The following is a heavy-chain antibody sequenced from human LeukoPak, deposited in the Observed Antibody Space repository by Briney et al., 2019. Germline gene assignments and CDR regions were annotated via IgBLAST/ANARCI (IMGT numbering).Heavy chain of an antibody. J-gene: IGHJ4*02. CDR1: GDNVTSYY. D-gene: IGHD6-13*01. CDR3: ARGLYSSSPPDY. V-gene: IGHV1-46*01. Sequence: ASVMVSCKAAGDNVTSYYMNGVRQAPGQWLEWMGIINPSGGSTSYAQKFQGRVTMTRDTSTSTVYMELSSLRSEDTAVYYCARGLYSSSPPDYWGQGTLVTVSS. CDR2: INPSGGST.